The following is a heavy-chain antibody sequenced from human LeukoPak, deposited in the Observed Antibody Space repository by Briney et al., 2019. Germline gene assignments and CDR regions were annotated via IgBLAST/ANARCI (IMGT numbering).Heavy chain of an antibody. CDR2: ITGSGGNT. D-gene: IGHD6-13*01. J-gene: IGHJ6*02. Sequence: GGSLRLSCAASGFTFSTYAMSWVRQAPGMGLEWVSVITGSGGNTYYADSVKGRFTISKDNSKNTVYLQMSSLRVDDTAVYYCAKAACSSWPSYYYGMDVWGQGTTVTVSS. CDR3: AKAACSSWPSYYYGMDV. V-gene: IGHV3-23*01. CDR1: GFTFSTYA.